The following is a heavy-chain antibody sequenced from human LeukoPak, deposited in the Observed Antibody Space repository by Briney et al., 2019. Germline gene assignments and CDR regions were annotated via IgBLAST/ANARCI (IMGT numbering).Heavy chain of an antibody. Sequence: SETLSLTCAVSGGSISRYYWSWIRQPPGKGLEWLGFISYSGSTNCNPSLKSRVTMSVDTSKNQFSLKLSSVTAADTAVYYCARVRRDGYNSNYFDYWGQGTLVTVSS. V-gene: IGHV4-59*01. CDR3: ARVRRDGYNSNYFDY. D-gene: IGHD5-24*01. CDR1: GGSISRYY. CDR2: ISYSGST. J-gene: IGHJ4*02.